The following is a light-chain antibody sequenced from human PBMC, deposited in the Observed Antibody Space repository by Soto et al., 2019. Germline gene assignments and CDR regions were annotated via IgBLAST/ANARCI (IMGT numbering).Light chain of an antibody. CDR3: QHYHSYSDA. V-gene: IGKV1-5*03. CDR2: KAS. Sequence: DIQMTQSPSTLSASVGDRVTITCRASQSISNWLAWYQQKPGKAPKLLIYKASNLESGVPSRFSGSGSGTEFPLTISSLQPDDFATYYCQHYHSYSDAFGEGTKVDIK. CDR1: QSISNW. J-gene: IGKJ1*01.